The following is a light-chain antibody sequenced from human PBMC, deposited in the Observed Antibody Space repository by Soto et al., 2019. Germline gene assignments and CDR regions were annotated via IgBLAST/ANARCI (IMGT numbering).Light chain of an antibody. CDR3: QQYNNWPPWT. CDR1: QSVSSN. Sequence: EIVMTQFPPTLSLSPGERATLFSRASQSVSSNLPGYQQKPGQAPRLLIYGASTRATGIPARFSGSGSGTQFTLTISSLQSEDFAVYYCQQYNNWPPWTFGQGTKVEIK. CDR2: GAS. V-gene: IGKV3-15*01. J-gene: IGKJ1*01.